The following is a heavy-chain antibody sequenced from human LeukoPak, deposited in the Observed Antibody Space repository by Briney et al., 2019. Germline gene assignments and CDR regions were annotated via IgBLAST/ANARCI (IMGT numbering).Heavy chain of an antibody. CDR2: MNPNSGNT. Sequence: ASVKVSCKASGYTFTSYDINWVRQATGQGLEWMGWMNPNSGNTGYAQKFQGRVTMTRNTSIGTAYMELSSLRSEDTAVYYCARVRGPYYYDSSGYYNRYYFDYWGQGTLVTVSS. J-gene: IGHJ4*02. CDR3: ARVRGPYYYDSSGYYNRYYFDY. V-gene: IGHV1-8*01. CDR1: GYTFTSYD. D-gene: IGHD3-22*01.